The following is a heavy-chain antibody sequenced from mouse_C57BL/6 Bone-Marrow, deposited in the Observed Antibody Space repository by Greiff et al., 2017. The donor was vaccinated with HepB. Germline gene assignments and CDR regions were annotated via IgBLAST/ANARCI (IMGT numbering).Heavy chain of an antibody. CDR3: ASGPMVTYYAMDY. D-gene: IGHD2-2*01. J-gene: IGHJ4*01. CDR1: GYTFTSYG. CDR2: IYPRSGNT. Sequence: QVQLQQSGAELARPGASVKLSCKASGYTFTSYGISWVKQRTGQGLEWIGEIYPRSGNTYYNEKFKGKATLTADKSSSTAYMELRSLTSEDSAVYFCASGPMVTYYAMDYWGQGTSVTVSS. V-gene: IGHV1-81*01.